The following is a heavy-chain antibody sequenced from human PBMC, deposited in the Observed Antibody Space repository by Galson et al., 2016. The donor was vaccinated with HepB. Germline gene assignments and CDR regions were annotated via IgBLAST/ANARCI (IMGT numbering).Heavy chain of an antibody. J-gene: IGHJ6*02. D-gene: IGHD4-17*01. CDR2: ISAYNGNT. V-gene: IGHV1-18*01. CDR1: GYIFTNYG. CDR3: AKDDQVFGDYGRPLPSPRYGLDV. Sequence: SVKVSCKASGYIFTNYGISWVRQAPGQGLEWMGWISAYNGNTNYAQKFQGRVTMTTDTSTNIAYMELKSLRSDDTAVYYCAKDDQVFGDYGRPLPSPRYGLDVWGQGTTVTVSS.